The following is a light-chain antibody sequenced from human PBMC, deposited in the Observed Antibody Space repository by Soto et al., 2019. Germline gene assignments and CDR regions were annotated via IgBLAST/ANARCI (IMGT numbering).Light chain of an antibody. CDR1: QSISRN. J-gene: IGKJ1*01. CDR3: QQYNNWPLT. V-gene: IGKV3-15*01. CDR2: AAS. Sequence: EIVMTNSPATLSVSRWEIATLSCRASQSISRNLAWYQQKPGQAPRLLIYAASTRATGLPARFSGSGSGTEFTLTISSLQSEDFAVHSCQQYNNWPLTFGQATKVDIK.